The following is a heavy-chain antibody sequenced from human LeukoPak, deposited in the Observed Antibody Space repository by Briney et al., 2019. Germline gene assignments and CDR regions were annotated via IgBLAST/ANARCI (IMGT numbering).Heavy chain of an antibody. CDR1: GFTFSSYS. CDR2: ISSSSSTI. D-gene: IGHD3-16*02. V-gene: IGHV3-48*04. J-gene: IGHJ4*02. Sequence: GGSLRLSCAASGFTFSSYSMNWVRRAPGKGLEWVSYISSSSSTIYYADSVKGRFTISRDNAKNSLYLQMNSLRAEDTAVYYCASADDYRYFRATWGQGTLVNVSS. CDR3: ASADDYRYFRAT.